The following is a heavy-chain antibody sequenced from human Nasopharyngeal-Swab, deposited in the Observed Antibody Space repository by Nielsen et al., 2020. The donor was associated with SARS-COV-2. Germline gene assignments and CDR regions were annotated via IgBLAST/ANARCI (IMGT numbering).Heavy chain of an antibody. CDR1: GFTFDDYA. D-gene: IGHD5-18*01. CDR3: VRGYSYGLRDYFDY. Sequence: LRLSCAASGFTFDDYAMHWVRQAPGKGLEWVSGISWNSGSTGYADSVKGRFTISRDNAKNSLYLQMNSLRAEDTALYYCVRGYSYGLRDYFDYWGQGTLVTVSS. CDR2: ISWNSGST. J-gene: IGHJ4*02. V-gene: IGHV3-9*01.